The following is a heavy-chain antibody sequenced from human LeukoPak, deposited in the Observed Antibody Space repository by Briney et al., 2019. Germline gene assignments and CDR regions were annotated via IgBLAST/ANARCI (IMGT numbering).Heavy chain of an antibody. CDR1: GFTFSDYY. CDR2: ISSSGSTI. V-gene: IGHV3-11*04. Sequence: SGGSLRLSCAASGFTFSDYYMSWIRQAPGKGLEWVSYISSSGSTIYYADSVKGRFTISRDNAKNSLYLQMNSLRAEDTAVYYCAREGVRYSNPTDAFDIWGQGTMVTVSS. CDR3: AREGVRYSNPTDAFDI. D-gene: IGHD4-11*01. J-gene: IGHJ3*02.